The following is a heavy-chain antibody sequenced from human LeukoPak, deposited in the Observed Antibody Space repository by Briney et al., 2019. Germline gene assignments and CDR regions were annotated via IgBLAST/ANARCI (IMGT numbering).Heavy chain of an antibody. V-gene: IGHV3-21*01. Sequence: GGSLRLSCAASGFTFSSYSMNWVRQAPGKGLEWVSSISSSSSYIYYADSVKGRFTISRDNAKNSLYLQMNSLRAEDTAVYYCAKGRGIAVAATWPGYYYGMDVWGQGTTVTVSS. J-gene: IGHJ6*02. D-gene: IGHD6-19*01. CDR2: ISSSSSYI. CDR3: AKGRGIAVAATWPGYYYGMDV. CDR1: GFTFSSYS.